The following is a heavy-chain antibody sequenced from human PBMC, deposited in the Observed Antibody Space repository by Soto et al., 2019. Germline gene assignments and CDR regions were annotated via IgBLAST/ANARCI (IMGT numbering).Heavy chain of an antibody. V-gene: IGHV1-18*01. CDR1: SYTFTSYG. Sequence: ASVKVSCKASSYTFTSYGFSWVRQAPGQGLEWMGWITAYNGNTKYAQKWQGRVTMTTDTSTSTAYMELRSLSSDDTAVYYCAREGPNHRLSWGQGTLVTVSS. CDR2: ITAYNGNT. CDR3: AREGPNHRLS. D-gene: IGHD3-16*02. J-gene: IGHJ5*02.